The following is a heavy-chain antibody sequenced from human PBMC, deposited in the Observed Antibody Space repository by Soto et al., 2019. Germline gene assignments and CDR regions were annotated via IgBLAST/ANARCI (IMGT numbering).Heavy chain of an antibody. Sequence: EVQVVESGGGLIQPGGSLRLSCAVSGFSVSNNYMGWVRPAPGKGLEWVSFLYSVGSTYYTDSVKGRFTISRDTSQNTVQLQMKGDRAEDTAVYYCARARPPGWEIRAGYFDTWGQGPLVTVSS. J-gene: IGHJ4*02. V-gene: IGHV3-53*01. D-gene: IGHD1-26*01. CDR2: LYSVGST. CDR3: ARARPPGWEIRAGYFDT. CDR1: GFSVSNNY.